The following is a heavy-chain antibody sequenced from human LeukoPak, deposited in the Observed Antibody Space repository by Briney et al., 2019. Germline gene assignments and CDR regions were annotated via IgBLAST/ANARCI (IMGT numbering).Heavy chain of an antibody. CDR1: GGTFSSYA. J-gene: IGHJ4*02. D-gene: IGHD3-10*01. CDR3: ARAVSGYGSGTY. V-gene: IGHV1-2*02. CDR2: INPNSGGT. Sequence: GASVKVSCKASGGTFSSYAISWVRQAPGQGLEWMGWINPNSGGTNYAQKFQGRVTMTRDTSISTAYMELSRLRSDDTAVYYCARAVSGYGSGTYWGQGTLVTVSS.